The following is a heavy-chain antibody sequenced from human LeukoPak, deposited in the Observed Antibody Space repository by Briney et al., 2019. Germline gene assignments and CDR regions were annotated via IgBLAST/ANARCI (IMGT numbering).Heavy chain of an antibody. CDR1: GFTFSSYA. D-gene: IGHD4-17*01. J-gene: IGHJ4*02. Sequence: GGSLRLSCAASGFTFSSYAMHWVRQAPGKGLEYVSAISSNGGSTYYANSVKGRFTISRDNSKNTLYLQMGSLRAEDMAVYYCARGDDYGDFRGVNFDYWGQGTLVTVSS. CDR2: ISSNGGST. V-gene: IGHV3-64*01. CDR3: ARGDDYGDFRGVNFDY.